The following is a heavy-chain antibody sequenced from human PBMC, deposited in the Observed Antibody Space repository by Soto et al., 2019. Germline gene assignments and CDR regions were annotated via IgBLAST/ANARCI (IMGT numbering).Heavy chain of an antibody. Sequence: QVQLQESGPGLVKPSETLSLTCTVSGGSISSYYWSWIRQPPGKGLEWIGYIYYSGSTNYNPSLKSRVTISVDTSKNQFSLKLSSVTAADTAVYYCARITAWGHGRSWSGRKYYFDYWGQGTLVTVSS. J-gene: IGHJ4*02. CDR3: ARITAWGHGRSWSGRKYYFDY. V-gene: IGHV4-59*01. CDR1: GGSISSYY. CDR2: IYYSGST. D-gene: IGHD3-3*01.